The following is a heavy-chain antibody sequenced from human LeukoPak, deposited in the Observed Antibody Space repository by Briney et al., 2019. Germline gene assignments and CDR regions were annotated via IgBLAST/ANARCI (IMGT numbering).Heavy chain of an antibody. CDR2: IIPIFGTA. V-gene: IGHV1-69*13. J-gene: IGHJ4*02. CDR3: ARGVVTAIDTPSGEGYFDY. D-gene: IGHD2-21*02. Sequence: SVKVSCKASGGTFISYAISWVRQAPGQGLEWMGGIIPIFGTANYAQKFQGRVTITADESTSTAYMELSSLRSEDTAVYYCARGVVTAIDTPSGEGYFDYWGQGTLVTVSS. CDR1: GGTFISYA.